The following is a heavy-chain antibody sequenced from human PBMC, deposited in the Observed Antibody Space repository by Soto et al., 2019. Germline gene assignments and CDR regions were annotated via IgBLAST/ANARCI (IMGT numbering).Heavy chain of an antibody. D-gene: IGHD4-4*01. J-gene: IGHJ4*02. CDR3: ARGPVTQHSFIDH. CDR2: ISYDGGNQ. V-gene: IGHV3-30-3*01. Sequence: PGGSLRLSCEASGFPFSIYPMHLVRQSPGKGLEWVTVISYDGGNQYYADSVKGRFTISRDNSKDTLYLQMHSLRSDDTAVYFCARGPVTQHSFIDHWGQGTLVTVSS. CDR1: GFPFSIYP.